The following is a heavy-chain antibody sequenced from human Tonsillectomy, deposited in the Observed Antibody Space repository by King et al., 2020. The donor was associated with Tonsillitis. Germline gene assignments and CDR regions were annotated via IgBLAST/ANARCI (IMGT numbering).Heavy chain of an antibody. Sequence: QLQESGPGLVKPSGTLSLTCAVSGDSISSSNWWSWVRQPPGKGLEWIGEIYHSGSPNYNPSLKSRVTMSLDKSKNQFSLRLSSVTAADTAVYYCARAPPARLDAWGQGTLVTVSS. CDR1: GDSISSSNW. J-gene: IGHJ5*02. CDR3: ARAPPARLDA. CDR2: IYHSGSP. V-gene: IGHV4-4*02.